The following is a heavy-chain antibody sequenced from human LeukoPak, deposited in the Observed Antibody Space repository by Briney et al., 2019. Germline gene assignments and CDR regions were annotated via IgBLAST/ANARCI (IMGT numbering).Heavy chain of an antibody. Sequence: PSETLSLTCAVYGGSFSGYYWSWIRQPPGKGLEWIGEINHSGSTNYNPSLKSRVTTSVDTSKNQFSLKLSSVTAADTAVYYCARGRSSTPYYYYYMDVWGKGTTVTVSS. J-gene: IGHJ6*03. CDR1: GGSFSGYY. CDR2: INHSGST. CDR3: ARGRSSTPYYYYYMDV. D-gene: IGHD6-13*01. V-gene: IGHV4-34*01.